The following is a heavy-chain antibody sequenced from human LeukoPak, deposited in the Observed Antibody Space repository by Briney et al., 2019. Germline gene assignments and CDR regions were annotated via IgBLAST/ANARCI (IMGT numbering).Heavy chain of an antibody. D-gene: IGHD2/OR15-2a*01. J-gene: IGHJ4*02. CDR2: IIAFFGTS. CDR1: GGTVSNYA. Sequence: SVKVSCKASGGTVSNYAISWVRQAPGQGLEWMRGIIAFFGTSNYAQKFQGRVTITKDKSTSTAYMGLSSLSSEGTAVYYCASGPRVISLESWGQGTLVIVSS. V-gene: IGHV1-69*05. CDR3: ASGPRVISLES.